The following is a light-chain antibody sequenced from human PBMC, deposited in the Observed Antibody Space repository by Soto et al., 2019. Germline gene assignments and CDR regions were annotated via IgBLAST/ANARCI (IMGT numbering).Light chain of an antibody. Sequence: QSALTQPASASGSPGQSVTISCTGTSSDVGGYNYVSWYQQYPGKAPKLMIYDVSNRPSGVPNRFSGSKSGNTASLTVSGLQAEDEADYYCSSYASSSILVFGGGTKLTVL. CDR3: SSYASSSILV. J-gene: IGLJ2*01. CDR2: DVS. CDR1: SSDVGGYNY. V-gene: IGLV2-14*01.